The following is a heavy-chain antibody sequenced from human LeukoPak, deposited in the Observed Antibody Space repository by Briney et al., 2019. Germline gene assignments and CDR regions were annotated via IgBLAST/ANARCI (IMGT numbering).Heavy chain of an antibody. CDR3: ARFGGYSYGYDY. V-gene: IGHV3-13*01. CDR1: GFTFSSYD. CDR2: IGTAGDT. D-gene: IGHD5-18*01. Sequence: GGSLRLSCAASGFTFSSYDMYWVRQATGKGLEWVSAIGTAGDTYYPGSVKGRFTISRENAKNSLYLQMNSLRAGDTAVYYCARFGGYSYGYDYWGQGTLVTVSS. J-gene: IGHJ4*02.